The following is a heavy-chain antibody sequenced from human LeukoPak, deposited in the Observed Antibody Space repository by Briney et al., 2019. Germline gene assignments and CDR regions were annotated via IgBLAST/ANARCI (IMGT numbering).Heavy chain of an antibody. CDR3: ARNYGSGTKEEIYYYYYMDV. V-gene: IGHV4-4*07. CDR2: IYTSGST. Sequence: SETLSLTCTVSGGSISSYYWSWIRQPAGKGLEWIGRIYTSGSTNYNPSLKSRVTMSVDTSKNQFSLKLSSVTAADTAVYYCARNYGSGTKEEIYYYYYMDVWGKGTTVTISS. D-gene: IGHD3-10*01. J-gene: IGHJ6*03. CDR1: GGSISSYY.